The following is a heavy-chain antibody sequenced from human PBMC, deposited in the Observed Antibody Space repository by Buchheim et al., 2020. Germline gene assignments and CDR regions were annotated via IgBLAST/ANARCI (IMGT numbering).Heavy chain of an antibody. D-gene: IGHD3-9*01. CDR2: INSDSRYI. V-gene: IGHV3-21*02. J-gene: IGHJ4*01. CDR3: ATSGITIFDF. CDR1: GFSFSTYS. Sequence: EVQLVESGGGQVQPGGSLRLSCAASGFSFSTYSMNWVRQAPGKGLEWVSSINSDSRYICYAESVKGRFTISRDNAENSLYLQMNSLRAEDTAVYYCATSGITIFDFWGQGTL.